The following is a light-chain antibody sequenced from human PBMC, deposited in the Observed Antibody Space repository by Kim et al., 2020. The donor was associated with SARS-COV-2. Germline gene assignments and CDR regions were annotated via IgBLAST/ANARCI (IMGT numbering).Light chain of an antibody. CDR1: QIGSLN. J-gene: IGLJ3*02. V-gene: IGLV3-9*01. Sequence: VDPGQTARITLGGNQIGSLNVHWYQRKPGQAPVLVIYRDRNRPSGIPERFSGSNSGNTATLIISRSQAEDEADYYCQVWDSINAWVFGGGTQLTVL. CDR3: QVWDSINAWV. CDR2: RDR.